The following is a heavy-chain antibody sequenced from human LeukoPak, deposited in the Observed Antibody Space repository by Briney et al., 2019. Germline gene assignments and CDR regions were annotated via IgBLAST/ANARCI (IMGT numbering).Heavy chain of an antibody. CDR2: FDPEDGEI. CDR3: ATKITTMIPYYFDY. Sequence: GTSVKVSCKVSGYTLTELSMHWVRQAPGNGLEWMGGFDPEDGEILYAQKFQGRVTMTEDTSTDTAYMELSSLRSEDTAVYYCATKITTMIPYYFDYWGQGTLVTASS. V-gene: IGHV1-24*01. CDR1: GYTLTELS. D-gene: IGHD3-16*01. J-gene: IGHJ4*02.